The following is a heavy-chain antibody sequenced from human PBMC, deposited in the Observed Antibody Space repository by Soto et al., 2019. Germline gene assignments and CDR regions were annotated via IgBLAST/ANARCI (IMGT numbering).Heavy chain of an antibody. V-gene: IGHV3-33*01. D-gene: IGHD5-12*01. J-gene: IGHJ5*02. CDR1: GFTFSSYG. CDR2: IYYDGSNK. CDR3: ARGHGVATTMGWFDP. Sequence: QVPLVESGGGVVQPGRSLRLSCAASGFTFSSYGIHCVRQAPGKGLEWVAVIYYDGSNKYYADSVKGRFTISRDNSKNTLYLQMTSLRADDTAVYYCARGHGVATTMGWFDPWGQGTLVTVSS.